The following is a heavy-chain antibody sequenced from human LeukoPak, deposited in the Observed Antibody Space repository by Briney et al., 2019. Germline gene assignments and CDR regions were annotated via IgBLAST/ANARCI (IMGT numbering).Heavy chain of an antibody. V-gene: IGHV4-59*08. CDR3: ARQGELAIDY. Sequence: PSETLSLTCSVSGGSITNYYWSGIRESPGKGVEWIGFIYKTGRTNYNPSLQSRVTMSIDTSKNQFSLKLSSVTAADTAVYYCARQGELAIDYWGQGTLVTVSS. CDR1: GGSITNYY. D-gene: IGHD1-26*01. CDR2: IYKTGRT. J-gene: IGHJ4*02.